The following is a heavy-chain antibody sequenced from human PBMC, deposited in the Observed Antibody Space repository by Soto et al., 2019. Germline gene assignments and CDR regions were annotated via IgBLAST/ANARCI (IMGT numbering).Heavy chain of an antibody. CDR3: ASLNNWNDAGNFDY. CDR1: GGTFSSYA. Sequence: SVKVSCKASGGTFSSYAISWVRQAPGQGLEWMGGIIPIFGTANYAQKFQGRVTITADESTSTAYMELSSLRSEDTAVYYCASLNNWNDAGNFDYWGQGTLVTVSS. CDR2: IIPIFGTA. V-gene: IGHV1-69*13. J-gene: IGHJ4*02. D-gene: IGHD1-20*01.